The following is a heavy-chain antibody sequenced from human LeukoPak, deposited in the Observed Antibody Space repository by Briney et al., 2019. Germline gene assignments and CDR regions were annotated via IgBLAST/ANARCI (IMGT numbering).Heavy chain of an antibody. CDR1: GYTFTGYY. Sequence: ASVKVSCKASGYTFTGYYMHWVRQAPGQGLEWMGIINPSGGSTSYAQKFQGRVTMTRDTSTSTVYMELSSLRSEDTAVYYCARARTTMVRGVIITPLVYWGQGTLVTVSS. V-gene: IGHV1-46*01. CDR3: ARARTTMVRGVIITPLVY. J-gene: IGHJ4*02. CDR2: INPSGGST. D-gene: IGHD3-10*01.